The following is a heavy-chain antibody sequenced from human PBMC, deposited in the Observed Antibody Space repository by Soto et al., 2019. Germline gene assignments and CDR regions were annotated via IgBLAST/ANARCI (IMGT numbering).Heavy chain of an antibody. CDR1: GYTFTGYY. V-gene: IGHV1-2*02. CDR3: ARLTVDTAMVTRDYYYYYGMDV. D-gene: IGHD5-18*01. CDR2: INPNSGAT. J-gene: IGHJ6*02. Sequence: ASVKVSWKASGYTFTGYYMHWVRQAPGQGLEWMGWINPNSGATNYAQKLQGRVTMTTDTSTSTAYMELSSLRSEDTAVYYCARLTVDTAMVTRDYYYYYGMDVWRQGTTVTVSS.